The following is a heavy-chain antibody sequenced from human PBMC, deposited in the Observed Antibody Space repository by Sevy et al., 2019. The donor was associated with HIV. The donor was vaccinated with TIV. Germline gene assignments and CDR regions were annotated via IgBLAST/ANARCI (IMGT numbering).Heavy chain of an antibody. D-gene: IGHD5-12*01. Sequence: SETLSLTCTVSGGSISSSSYYWGWIRQPPGKGLEWIGSIYYSGSTSYNPSLKSRVTISVDTSKNQFSLKLSSVTAADTAVYYCARRGGYDTSLYYYYGMDVWGQGTTVTVSS. J-gene: IGHJ6*02. CDR2: IYYSGST. CDR1: GGSISSSSYY. V-gene: IGHV4-39*01. CDR3: ARRGGYDTSLYYYYGMDV.